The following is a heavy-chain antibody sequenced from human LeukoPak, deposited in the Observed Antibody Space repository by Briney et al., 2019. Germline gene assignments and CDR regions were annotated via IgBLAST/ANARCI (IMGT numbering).Heavy chain of an antibody. J-gene: IGHJ4*02. CDR2: ISSRGTTI. D-gene: IGHD3-22*01. CDR1: GLPFSSYE. V-gene: IGHV3-48*03. CDR3: ARVYDTSGYKTPPPYY. Sequence: GGSLRLSCTASGLPFSSYEMNWVRQAPGKGLEWISYISSRGTTIYYADSVKGRFTISRDNAENSLYLQMNSLRAEDTAVYYCARVYDTSGYKTPPPYYWGQGTLVTVSS.